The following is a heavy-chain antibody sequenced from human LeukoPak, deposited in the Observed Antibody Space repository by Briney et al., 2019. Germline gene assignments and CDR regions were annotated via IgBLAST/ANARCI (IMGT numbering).Heavy chain of an antibody. J-gene: IGHJ4*02. V-gene: IGHV4-59*12. D-gene: IGHD3-10*01. Sequence: SETLSLTCTVSGGSISNYWSWIRQPPGKGLEWIGYIYYSGSTNYNPSLKSRVTISVDTSKNQFSLKLSSVTAADTAVYYCASTFKTYGSGSYDYWGQGTLVTVSS. CDR3: ASTFKTYGSGSYDY. CDR2: IYYSGST. CDR1: GGSISNY.